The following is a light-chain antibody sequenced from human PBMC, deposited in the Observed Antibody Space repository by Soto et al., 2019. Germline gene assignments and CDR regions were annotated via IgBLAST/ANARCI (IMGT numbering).Light chain of an antibody. V-gene: IGKV3-20*01. J-gene: IGKJ4*01. CDR2: GAS. CDR1: QSVSSSS. CDR3: QQYANSPLT. Sequence: EIVLTQSPGTLSLSRGERATLSCRASQSVSSSSSDWHQQKPGQAPRLLIYGASSRATGLPDRFSGSGAGTGFTLSICGLEPEDFAVYYCQQYANSPLTFRGGKKGEIK.